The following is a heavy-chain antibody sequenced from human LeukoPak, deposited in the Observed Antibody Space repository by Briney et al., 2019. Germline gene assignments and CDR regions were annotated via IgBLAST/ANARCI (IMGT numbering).Heavy chain of an antibody. Sequence: GSPRHSRVDSGVTFSRHWMHCVRPAPGKGLGWVSRIKGDQSTTNYADSVKGQFTISRDNAKNTLYLQMNSLRAEDTAVYYCAREYNYDLDVWGKGTTVTVSS. CDR2: IKGDQSTT. V-gene: IGHV3-74*01. J-gene: IGHJ6*04. CDR3: AREYNYDLDV. CDR1: GVTFSRHW.